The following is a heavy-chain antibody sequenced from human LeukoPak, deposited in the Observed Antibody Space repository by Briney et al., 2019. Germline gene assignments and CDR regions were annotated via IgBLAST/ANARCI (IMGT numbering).Heavy chain of an antibody. J-gene: IGHJ6*03. Sequence: SETLSLTCAVYGGSVSGYYCSWIRQPPGKGLEWIGEINHSGSTNYNPSLKSRVTISVDTSKNQFSLKLSSVTAADTAVYYCATGGIAARPRYYSTGRYYYYYMDVWGKGTTVTVSS. V-gene: IGHV4-34*01. CDR3: ATGGIAARPRYYSTGRYYYYYMDV. CDR2: INHSGST. D-gene: IGHD6-6*01. CDR1: GGSVSGYY.